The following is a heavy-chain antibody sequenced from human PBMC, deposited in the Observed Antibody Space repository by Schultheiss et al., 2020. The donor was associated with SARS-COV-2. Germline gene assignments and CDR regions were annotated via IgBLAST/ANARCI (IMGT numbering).Heavy chain of an antibody. Sequence: GESLKISCAVSGFTFSNYWMNWVRQAPGKGLEWVANIKQDGSEKYYVDSVKGRFTISRDNAKNSLYLQMNSLRAEDTAVYYCARSIRHPDYWGQGTLVTVSS. CDR2: IKQDGSEK. V-gene: IGHV3-7*03. CDR3: ARSIRHPDY. D-gene: IGHD3-9*01. CDR1: GFTFSNYW. J-gene: IGHJ4*02.